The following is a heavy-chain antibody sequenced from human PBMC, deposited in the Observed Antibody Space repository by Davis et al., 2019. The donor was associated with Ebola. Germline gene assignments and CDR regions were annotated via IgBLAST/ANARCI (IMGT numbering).Heavy chain of an antibody. J-gene: IGHJ5*02. CDR2: INSDGSST. Sequence: HTGGSLRLSCAASGFTFSNYWMHWVRQAPGKGLVWVSRINSDGSSTSYADSVKGRFTISRDNAKNTLYLQMNSLRAEDTAVYYCARGEATVTTGWFDPWGQGTLVTVSS. D-gene: IGHD4-17*01. V-gene: IGHV3-74*01. CDR1: GFTFSNYW. CDR3: ARGEATVTTGWFDP.